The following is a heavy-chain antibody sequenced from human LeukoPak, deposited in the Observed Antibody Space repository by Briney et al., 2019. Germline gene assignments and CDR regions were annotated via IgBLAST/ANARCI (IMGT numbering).Heavy chain of an antibody. Sequence: PGGSLRLSCAASGFTFSSYAMSWVRQAPGKGLEWVSYISSSSSTIYYADSVKGRFTISRDNAKNSLYLQMNSLRDEDTAVYYCARDYGGELPKYYFDYWGQGTLVTVSS. CDR2: ISSSSSTI. J-gene: IGHJ4*02. V-gene: IGHV3-48*02. CDR1: GFTFSSYA. D-gene: IGHD1-26*01. CDR3: ARDYGGELPKYYFDY.